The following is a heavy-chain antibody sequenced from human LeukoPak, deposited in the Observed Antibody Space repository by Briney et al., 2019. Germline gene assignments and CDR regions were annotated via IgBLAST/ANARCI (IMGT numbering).Heavy chain of an antibody. J-gene: IGHJ3*02. V-gene: IGHV1-2*02. Sequence: GASVKVSCKASGYTFTGYYMHWVRQAPGQGLEWMGWINPNSGGTNYAQKFQGRVTMTRDTSISTAYMELSRLRSDDTAVYYCARDSFPGRYYEGALDIWGQGTMATVSS. CDR3: ARDSFPGRYYEGALDI. CDR2: INPNSGGT. D-gene: IGHD3-22*01. CDR1: GYTFTGYY.